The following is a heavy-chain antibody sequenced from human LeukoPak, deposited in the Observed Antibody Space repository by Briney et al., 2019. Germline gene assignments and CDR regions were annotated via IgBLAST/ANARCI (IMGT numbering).Heavy chain of an antibody. D-gene: IGHD2-8*01. J-gene: IGHJ4*02. Sequence: GESLKISCKGSGYSFTTYWIGWVRQMPGKGLEWMGIIYPGDSDTRYSPSFQGQVTISADKSIGTAYLQWSSLKASDTAMYYRARQSMEAVDYWGQGTLVTVSS. CDR3: ARQSMEAVDY. CDR1: GYSFTTYW. CDR2: IYPGDSDT. V-gene: IGHV5-51*01.